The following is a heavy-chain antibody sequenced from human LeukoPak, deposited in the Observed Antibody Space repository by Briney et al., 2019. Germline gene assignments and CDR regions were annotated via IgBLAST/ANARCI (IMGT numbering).Heavy chain of an antibody. CDR2: INYSGTT. J-gene: IGHJ5*02. V-gene: IGHV4-39*02. CDR1: GASISSITDY. Sequence: SETLSLTCSVSGASISSITDYWGWIRQSPGKGLEWIGNINYSGTTFSNPSLRSRVTMPMDTLKNHFSLQLSSVTAADTALYYCARSRSGRSSDWFDPWGQGTLVSVSS. D-gene: IGHD1-1*01. CDR3: ARSRSGRSSDWFDP.